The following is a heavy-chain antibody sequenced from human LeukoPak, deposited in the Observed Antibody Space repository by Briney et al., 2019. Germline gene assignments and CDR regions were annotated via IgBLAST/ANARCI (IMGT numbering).Heavy chain of an antibody. V-gene: IGHV6-1*01. Sequence: SQTLSLTCAISGDSVSSNSAAWNWIRQSPSRGLEWLGRAYYRSKWYNDYAVSVKSRITINPDTSKNQFSLKLSSVTAADTAVYYCARAPRLEIVVVPAAMSPPVWFFDYWGQGTLVAVSS. D-gene: IGHD2-2*01. J-gene: IGHJ4*02. CDR3: ARAPRLEIVVVPAAMSPPVWFFDY. CDR1: GDSVSSNSAA. CDR2: AYYRSKWYN.